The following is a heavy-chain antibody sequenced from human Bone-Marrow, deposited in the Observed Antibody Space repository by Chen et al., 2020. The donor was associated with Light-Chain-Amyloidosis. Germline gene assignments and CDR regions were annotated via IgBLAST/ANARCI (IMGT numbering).Heavy chain of an antibody. CDR3: PRKVGYFDF. CDR1: GLNFSSFG. CDR2: VSGSTVST. V-gene: IGHV3-23*04. D-gene: IGHD3-22*01. Sequence: EVQLVESGGGLVQPGGSLRLSCATSGLNFSSFGMSWVRQAPGKGLEWVSTVSGSTVSTYYAGAVKGRFIISRDNSKSTLYLQMNSLRAGDTAVYFCPRKVGYFDFWGQGSLVTVSS. J-gene: IGHJ4*02.